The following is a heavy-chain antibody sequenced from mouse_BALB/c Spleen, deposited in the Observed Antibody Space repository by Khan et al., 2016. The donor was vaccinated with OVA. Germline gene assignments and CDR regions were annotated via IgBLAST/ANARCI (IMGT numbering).Heavy chain of an antibody. V-gene: IGHV1S135*01. CDR1: GYSFTNYY. Sequence: EVQLQQSGPELMKPGASVKISCKASGYSFTNYYIHWVKQSHGQSLEWIGYIDPFNGGTNYNQKFKGTATLTVEKSSSTASMHLSCLTSEDSAVYYCTRVGPTRWFAYWGQGTLVTVSA. CDR2: IDPFNGGT. J-gene: IGHJ3*01. D-gene: IGHD1-1*01. CDR3: TRVGPTRWFAY.